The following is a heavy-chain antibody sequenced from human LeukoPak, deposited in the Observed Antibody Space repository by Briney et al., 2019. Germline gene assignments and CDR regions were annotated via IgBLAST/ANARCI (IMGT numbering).Heavy chain of an antibody. CDR2: ISYDGSNK. Sequence: GGSLRLSCAASGFTFSSYAMHWVRQAPGKGLEWVAVISYDGSNKYYADSVKGRFTISRDNSKNTLYLQMNSLRAEDTAVYYCARATYYYDSSGYLLDAFDIWGQGTMVTVSS. V-gene: IGHV3-30*04. CDR1: GFTFSSYA. CDR3: ARATYYYDSSGYLLDAFDI. J-gene: IGHJ3*02. D-gene: IGHD3-22*01.